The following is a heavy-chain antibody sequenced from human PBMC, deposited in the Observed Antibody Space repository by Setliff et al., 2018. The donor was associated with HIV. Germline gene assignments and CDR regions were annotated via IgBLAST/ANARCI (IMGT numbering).Heavy chain of an antibody. CDR1: GGTLSNYP. D-gene: IGHD7-27*01. Sequence: GASVKVSCKASGGTLSNYPISWVRQVRGQGLEWMGWISANNGNTNYAQRLHDRVTMTTDTSTSTVYMELRSLRSDDTAVYYCARGGTGRPRPIDYWGQGTLVTVSS. CDR3: ARGGTGRPRPIDY. J-gene: IGHJ4*02. CDR2: ISANNGNT. V-gene: IGHV1-18*01.